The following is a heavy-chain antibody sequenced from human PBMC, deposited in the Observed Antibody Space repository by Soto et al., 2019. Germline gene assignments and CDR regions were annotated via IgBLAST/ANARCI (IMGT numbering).Heavy chain of an antibody. Sequence: QVQLVQSGAEVKKPGASVKVSCKASGYTFTRYAMHWVRQAPGQRLEWMGWINAGNGNTKYSQKFQGRVTITRDTSASTAYMELSSLRSEDTAVYYCARVPSSACTNGVCHYYFDYWGQGTLVTVSS. CDR3: ARVPSSACTNGVCHYYFDY. CDR2: INAGNGNT. D-gene: IGHD2-8*01. J-gene: IGHJ4*02. V-gene: IGHV1-3*01. CDR1: GYTFTRYA.